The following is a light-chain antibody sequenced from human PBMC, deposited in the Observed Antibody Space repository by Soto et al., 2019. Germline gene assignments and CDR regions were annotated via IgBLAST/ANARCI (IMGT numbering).Light chain of an antibody. Sequence: EIVLTQSPATLSSFPGDRVTLSCRASQAVNTRLAWYQHKPGQAPRLLIYLASNRAAGVPARFSGSGSGTDFTLTISDVEPEDFAVYYCHQCQSWPQTFGQGTKVDI. V-gene: IGKV3-11*01. J-gene: IGKJ1*01. CDR3: HQCQSWPQT. CDR1: QAVNTR. CDR2: LAS.